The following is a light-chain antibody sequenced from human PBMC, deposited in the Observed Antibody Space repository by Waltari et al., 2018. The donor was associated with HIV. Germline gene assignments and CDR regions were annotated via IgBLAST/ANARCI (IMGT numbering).Light chain of an antibody. CDR2: GAS. J-gene: IGKJ1*01. V-gene: IGKV3-20*01. CDR3: QHYGNTPWS. CDR1: QSVSGNY. Sequence: EIVLTQSPGNLALSPGESATLSCRTSQSVSGNYIAWFQHKPGQSPRLLIYGASSRATGIPDRFRGSGSGTDFTLTISRLEPEDFAVYYCQHYGNTPWSFGQGTKVEI.